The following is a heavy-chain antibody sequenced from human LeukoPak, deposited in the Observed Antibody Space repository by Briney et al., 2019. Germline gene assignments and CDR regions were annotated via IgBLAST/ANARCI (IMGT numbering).Heavy chain of an antibody. D-gene: IGHD2/OR15-2a*01. J-gene: IGHJ5*02. Sequence: PSETPSLTCTVFGDSITSGSYYWSWIRQPAGKGLEWIVRIYTSGTTNYNPSLKSRVNISVDTSKNQLSLKLSSVPAADTTVYYCARNCNRGWFDPWGQGTLVTVSS. CDR1: GDSITSGSYY. V-gene: IGHV4-61*02. CDR3: ARNCNRGWFDP. CDR2: IYTSGTT.